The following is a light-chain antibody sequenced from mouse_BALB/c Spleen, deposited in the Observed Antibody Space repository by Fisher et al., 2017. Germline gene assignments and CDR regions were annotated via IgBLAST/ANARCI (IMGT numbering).Light chain of an antibody. J-gene: IGKJ5*01. V-gene: IGKV4-55*01. CDR2: GTS. CDR1: SSVSY. Sequence: IVMTQSPAIMSASPGEKVTITCSASSSVSYMYWYQQKPGSSPRLLIYGTSNLASGVPVRFSGSGSGTSYSLTISSMEAEDAATYYCQQWSSNPLTFGAGTKLELK. CDR3: QQWSSNPLT.